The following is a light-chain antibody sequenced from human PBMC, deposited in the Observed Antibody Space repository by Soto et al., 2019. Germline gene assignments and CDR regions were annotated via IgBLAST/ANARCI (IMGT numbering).Light chain of an antibody. J-gene: IGKJ5*01. CDR3: QQYGSSPVT. CDR1: QSVSSSY. CDR2: GAS. V-gene: IGKV3-20*01. Sequence: EIVLTQSPGTLSLSPGERATLSCRASQSVSSSYLAWYQQKPGQAPRLLIYGASSRATGIPDRFSGSGSGTDFTLTISRLEPEDFAVYYCQQYGSSPVTFXQGTRMEIK.